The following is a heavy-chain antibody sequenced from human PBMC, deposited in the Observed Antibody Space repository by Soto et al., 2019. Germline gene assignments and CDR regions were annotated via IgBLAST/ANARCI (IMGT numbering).Heavy chain of an antibody. V-gene: IGHV3-23*01. Sequence: GGSLRLSCAASGFTFSSYAMSWVRQAPGKGLEWVSAISGSGGSTYYADSVKGRFTISRDNSKNTLYLQMNSLRAEDTAVYYCAKDPLGTTKTWTLYYWGQGTLVTVSS. J-gene: IGHJ4*02. D-gene: IGHD1-7*01. CDR1: GFTFSSYA. CDR3: AKDPLGTTKTWTLYY. CDR2: ISGSGGST.